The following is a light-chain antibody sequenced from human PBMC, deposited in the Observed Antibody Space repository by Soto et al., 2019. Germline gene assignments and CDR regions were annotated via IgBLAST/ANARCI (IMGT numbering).Light chain of an antibody. Sequence: NFMLTQPHSVSASPGKTVTISCTGSSGSIASNYVQWYQQRPGSAPTTVIYEDNQRPSGVPDRFSGSIDSSSNSASLTISGLKTEDEADYYCQSYDSSNPVFGGGTQLTVL. CDR1: SGSIASNY. J-gene: IGLJ7*01. CDR2: EDN. CDR3: QSYDSSNPV. V-gene: IGLV6-57*02.